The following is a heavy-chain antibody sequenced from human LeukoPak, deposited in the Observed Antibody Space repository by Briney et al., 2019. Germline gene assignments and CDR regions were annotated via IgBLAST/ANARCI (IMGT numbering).Heavy chain of an antibody. CDR2: ISSSSSYI. Sequence: GGSLRLSCAASGFTFSSYEMNWVRQAPGMGLEWVASISSSSSYIFYADSVKGRFTISRDDAKNSLDLQMNSLRAEDTAVYYCAREGYQLAVFDYWGQGTLVTVSS. V-gene: IGHV3-21*01. CDR3: AREGYQLAVFDY. D-gene: IGHD2-2*01. J-gene: IGHJ4*02. CDR1: GFTFSSYE.